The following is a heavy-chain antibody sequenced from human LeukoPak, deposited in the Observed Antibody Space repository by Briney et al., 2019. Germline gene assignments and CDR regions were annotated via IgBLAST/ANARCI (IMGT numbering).Heavy chain of an antibody. CDR2: ISSSGSTI. V-gene: IGHV3-48*03. Sequence: GGSLRLSCAASGFTFSSYEMNWVRQAPGKGLEWVSYISSSGSTIYYADSVKGRSTISRDNAKNSLYLQMNSLRAEDTAVYYCAREDRWELLAGFDYWGQGTLVTVSS. D-gene: IGHD1-26*01. J-gene: IGHJ4*02. CDR1: GFTFSSYE. CDR3: AREDRWELLAGFDY.